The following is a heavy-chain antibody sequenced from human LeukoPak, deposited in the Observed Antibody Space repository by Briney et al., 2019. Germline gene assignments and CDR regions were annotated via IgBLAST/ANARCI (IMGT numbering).Heavy chain of an antibody. CDR2: INHSGST. CDR3: ARQEWLVPDY. CDR1: GGPFSGYY. Sequence: SETLSLTCAVYGGPFSGYYWSWIRQPPGKGLEWIGEINHSGSTNYNPSLKSRVTISVDTSKNQFSLKLSSVTAADTAVYYCARQEWLVPDYWGQGTLVTVSS. V-gene: IGHV4-34*01. D-gene: IGHD6-19*01. J-gene: IGHJ4*02.